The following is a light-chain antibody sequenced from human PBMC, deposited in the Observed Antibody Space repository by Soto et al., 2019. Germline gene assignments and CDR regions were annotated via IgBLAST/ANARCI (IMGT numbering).Light chain of an antibody. CDR2: AAS. CDR3: QQLNFFPIT. CDR1: QGISSF. V-gene: IGKV1-9*01. Sequence: DSPFIQSPSFLSAYSGDRVTITCRASQGISSFLAWYQQKPGRAPKLLIYAASTLQSGVPSRFSGSGSGTEFTLTITSLQPEDFATYYCQQLNFFPITFGQGTRLEIK. J-gene: IGKJ5*01.